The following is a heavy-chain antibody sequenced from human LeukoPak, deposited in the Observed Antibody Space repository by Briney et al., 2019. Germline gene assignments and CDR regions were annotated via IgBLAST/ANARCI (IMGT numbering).Heavy chain of an antibody. CDR3: AREYYDILTGYYPDY. CDR1: GFTFSSYW. V-gene: IGHV3-74*01. D-gene: IGHD3-9*01. CDR2: INSDGSST. J-gene: IGHJ4*02. Sequence: GGSLRLSCAASGFTFSSYWMHWVHQAPGKGLVWVSRINSDGSSTSYADSVKGRFTISRDNAENTLYLQMNSLRAEDTAVYYCAREYYDILTGYYPDYWGQGTLVTVSS.